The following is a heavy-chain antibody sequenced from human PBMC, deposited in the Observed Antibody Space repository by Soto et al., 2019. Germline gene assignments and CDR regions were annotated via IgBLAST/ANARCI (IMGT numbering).Heavy chain of an antibody. CDR1: GFDFSNSW. V-gene: IGHV3-74*01. J-gene: IGHJ6*02. CDR3: AKDTSYAMDV. D-gene: IGHD2-15*01. CDR2: INSDGSGT. Sequence: EVQLVESGGGLVQPGGSLRLSCAASGFDFSNSWIHWVRQGPGKGLVWVSHINSDGSGTTYADSVKGRFTISRDNAKNTVYLQMNSLRAEDTAVYYCAKDTSYAMDVCGQGTTVTVSS.